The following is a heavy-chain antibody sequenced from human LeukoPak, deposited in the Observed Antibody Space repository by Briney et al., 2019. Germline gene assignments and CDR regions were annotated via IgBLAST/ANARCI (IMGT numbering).Heavy chain of an antibody. CDR3: ARDRVVSYSSSPDY. Sequence: PGRSPRLSCAASGFTFSSYWMHWVRQAPGKGLVWVSRINTDGSTTSYADSVKGRFTISRDNAKNTLYLQMNSLRVEDTAVYYCARDRVVSYSSSPDYWGQGTLVTVSS. J-gene: IGHJ4*02. CDR2: INTDGSTT. CDR1: GFTFSSYW. D-gene: IGHD6-13*01. V-gene: IGHV3-74*01.